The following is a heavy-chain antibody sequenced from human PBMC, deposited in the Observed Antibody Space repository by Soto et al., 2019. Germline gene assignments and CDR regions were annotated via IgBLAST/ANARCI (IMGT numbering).Heavy chain of an antibody. CDR1: GFRFKSFV. D-gene: IGHD3-16*01. J-gene: IGHJ4*02. V-gene: IGHV3-30*19. Sequence: QVQLVESGGGVVQPGTSLRLSCAASGFRFKSFVMHWVRQAPGKGLEWVAFTSYDGNNKDYGDSVKGRFTVSRDNSQNTLPLQMDFLRPEDTALYYCARLGATGGFDLWGQGTLVSVSS. CDR2: TSYDGNNK. CDR3: ARLGATGGFDL.